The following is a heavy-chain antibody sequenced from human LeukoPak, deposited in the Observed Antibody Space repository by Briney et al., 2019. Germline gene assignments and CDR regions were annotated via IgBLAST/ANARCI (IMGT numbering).Heavy chain of an antibody. CDR2: IIPILGIA. Sequence: SVKVSCKASGGTFSSYAISWVRQAPGQGLEWMGRIIPILGIANYAQKFQGRVTITADKSTSTAYMELSSLRSEETAVYYCASRTESSGHDYWGQGTLVTVSS. CDR1: GGTFSSYA. J-gene: IGHJ4*02. CDR3: ASRTESSGHDY. V-gene: IGHV1-69*04. D-gene: IGHD6-19*01.